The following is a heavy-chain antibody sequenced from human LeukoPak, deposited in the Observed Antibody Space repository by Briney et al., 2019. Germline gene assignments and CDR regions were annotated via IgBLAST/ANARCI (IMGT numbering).Heavy chain of an antibody. Sequence: SETLSLTCAVSGYSISSGYYWGWVRQPPGKGLEWIANIYRSGNTYYNPSLNKRVTISVDTSMNHFSLKLTSVTAADTAVYYCTTLIAAPGSGAPFDYWGQGSLVTVSS. CDR1: GYSISSGYY. V-gene: IGHV4-38-2*01. J-gene: IGHJ4*02. CDR2: IYRSGNT. CDR3: TTLIAAPGSGAPFDY. D-gene: IGHD6-13*01.